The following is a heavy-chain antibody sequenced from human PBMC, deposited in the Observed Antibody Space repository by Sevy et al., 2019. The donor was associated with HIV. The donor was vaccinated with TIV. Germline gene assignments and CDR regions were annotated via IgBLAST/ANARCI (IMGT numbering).Heavy chain of an antibody. V-gene: IGHV3-53*01. D-gene: IGHD3-22*01. CDR1: GFTASSTY. J-gene: IGHJ3*02. Sequence: GGSLRLSCAASGFTASSTYMGWVRQAPGKGLEGVSIIYRRVTTSYATSVRGRFTISRDNSKNTLSFQRNGLRAEDTAVYYCARLSVYYYDDSGYYPIGNAFDIWGHGTMFTVS. CDR3: ARLSVYYYDDSGYYPIGNAFDI. CDR2: IYRRVTT.